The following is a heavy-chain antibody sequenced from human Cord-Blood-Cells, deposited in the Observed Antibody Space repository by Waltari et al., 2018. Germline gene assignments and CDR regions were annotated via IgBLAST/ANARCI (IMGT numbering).Heavy chain of an antibody. D-gene: IGHD7-27*01. V-gene: IGHV1-3*01. CDR2: INAGNGNT. J-gene: IGHJ2*01. CDR1: GYTLTSYA. CDR3: ARDSLTGDLSYFDL. Sequence: QVQLVQSGAAVKKPGASVKVSCKASGYTLTSYAMHWVRQAPGQRLEWMGWINAGNGNTKYSQKFQGRVTITRDTSASTAYMELSSLRSEDTAVYYCARDSLTGDLSYFDLWGRGTLVTVSS.